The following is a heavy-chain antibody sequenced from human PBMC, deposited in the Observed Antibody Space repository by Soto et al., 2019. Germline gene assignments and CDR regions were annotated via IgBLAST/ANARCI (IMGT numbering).Heavy chain of an antibody. Sequence: PSETLSLTCTVSGGSISSRSYYWGWIRQPPGKGLEWVGSIYYSGRSYYNPSLRSRVSMSVDTSKDQVSLKMKSVTAADTALYFCARQPTSLVTQAYFDLWGPGSLVTVSS. CDR2: IYYSGRS. V-gene: IGHV4-39*01. J-gene: IGHJ4*02. CDR3: ARQPTSLVTQAYFDL. CDR1: GGSISSRSYY. D-gene: IGHD2-21*02.